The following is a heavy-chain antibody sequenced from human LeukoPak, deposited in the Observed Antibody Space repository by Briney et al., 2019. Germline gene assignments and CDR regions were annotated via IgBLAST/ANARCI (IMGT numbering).Heavy chain of an antibody. V-gene: IGHV1-69*04. CDR3: ARDLVCTVNCKDS. CDR1: GGTFSNDA. J-gene: IGHJ5*01. Sequence: SVKVSCKASGGTFSNDAISWVRQAPGQGLEWMGRVIPTLGIALYAQGFKGRVTITADKSTSTAYMELSSLTFEDTAVYFCARDLVCTVNCKDSWGQGTLVTVSS. CDR2: VIPTLGIA. D-gene: IGHD3/OR15-3a*01.